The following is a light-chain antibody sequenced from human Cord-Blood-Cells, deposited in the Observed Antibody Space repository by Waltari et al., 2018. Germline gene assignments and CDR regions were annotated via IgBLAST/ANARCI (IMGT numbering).Light chain of an antibody. CDR3: NSRDSSGNHLV. CDR1: SLRSYY. Sequence: SSELTQDPAVSVALGHTVSIPCHGDSLRSYYASWYQQKPGQAPVLVIYGKNNRPSGIPDRFSGSSSGNTASLTITGAQAEDEADYYCNSRDSSGNHLVFGGGTKLTVL. V-gene: IGLV3-19*01. CDR2: GKN. J-gene: IGLJ2*01.